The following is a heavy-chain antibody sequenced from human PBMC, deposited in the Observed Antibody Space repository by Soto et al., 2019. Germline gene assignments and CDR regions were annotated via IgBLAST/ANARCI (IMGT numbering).Heavy chain of an antibody. V-gene: IGHV3-23*01. CDR3: AKDFDEGY. Sequence: EVQLLESGGGLVQPGGSLRLSGAAYGFAFSSYAMSWIRQAPGKGLEWVSAISGSGGSTYYADSVKGRFTISRDNSKNTLYLQMNSLRAEDTAVYYCAKDFDEGYWGQGTLVTVSS. J-gene: IGHJ4*02. CDR2: ISGSGGST. CDR1: GFAFSSYA.